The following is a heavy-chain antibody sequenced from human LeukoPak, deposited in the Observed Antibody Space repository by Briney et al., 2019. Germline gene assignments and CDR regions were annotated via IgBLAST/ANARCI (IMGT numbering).Heavy chain of an antibody. CDR1: GASISGSGYY. CDR3: ARMTHPFGDYENNWFDP. J-gene: IGHJ5*02. D-gene: IGHD4-17*01. Sequence: PSETLSLTCAVSGASISGSGYYLGWIRQPPGKGLEWVANIKQDGSEKYYVDSVKGRFTISRDNAKNSLYLQMNSLRAEDTAVYYCARMTHPFGDYENNWFDPWGQGTLVTVSS. V-gene: IGHV3-7*01. CDR2: IKQDGSEK.